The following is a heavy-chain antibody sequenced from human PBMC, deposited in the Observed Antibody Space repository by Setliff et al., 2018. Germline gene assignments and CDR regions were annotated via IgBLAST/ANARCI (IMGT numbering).Heavy chain of an antibody. CDR2: INPNSGNT. Sequence: GASVKVSCKASGYTFTNYDINWVRQATGQGLEWMGWINPNSGNTGYAQKFQGRVTITRDTSASTAYMELSSLRSEDTAVYYCARDPASSGYDTYYYYYYGMDVWGQGTTVTVSS. V-gene: IGHV1-8*03. D-gene: IGHD5-12*01. CDR3: ARDPASSGYDTYYYYYYGMDV. J-gene: IGHJ6*02. CDR1: GYTFTNYD.